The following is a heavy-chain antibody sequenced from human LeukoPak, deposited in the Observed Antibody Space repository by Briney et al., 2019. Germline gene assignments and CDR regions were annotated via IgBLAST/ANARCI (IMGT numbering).Heavy chain of an antibody. V-gene: IGHV1-2*02. J-gene: IGHJ4*02. CDR1: GYTFTGYY. CDR3: ARLPRYFDWLLFDVRDY. Sequence: ASVKVSCKASGYTFTGYYMHWVRQAPGQGLEWMGWINPNSGGTNYAQKFQGRVTMTRDTSISTAYMELSRLRSDDTAVYYCARLPRYFDWLLFDVRDYWGQGTLVTVSS. CDR2: INPNSGGT. D-gene: IGHD3-9*01.